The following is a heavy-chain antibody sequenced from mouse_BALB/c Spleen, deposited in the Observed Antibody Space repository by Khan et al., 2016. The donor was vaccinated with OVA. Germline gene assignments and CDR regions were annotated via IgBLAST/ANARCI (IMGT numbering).Heavy chain of an antibody. CDR2: IYPGSDST. CDR1: GYTFTDYV. Sequence: QVQLQQPGPELVKPGASVKMSCKASGYTFTDYVMNWVKQRTGQGLEWIGQIYPGSDSTYYNEKFKGKATLTEDRSSSTAYMQLSSLTSEDSAVYFCARAGLDVFASWGQGTLVTVSA. J-gene: IGHJ3*01. V-gene: IGHV1-77*01. CDR3: ARAGLDVFAS.